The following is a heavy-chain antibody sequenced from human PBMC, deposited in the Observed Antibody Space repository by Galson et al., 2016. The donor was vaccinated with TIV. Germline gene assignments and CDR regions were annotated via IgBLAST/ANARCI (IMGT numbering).Heavy chain of an antibody. CDR1: GFTFDSYT. J-gene: IGHJ4*02. Sequence: SLRLSCAASGFTFDSYTFHWVRQTPGKGLEWVAIISHDGNNKDFADSVQGRFTISRDSSKNTVFLQMNSLRLEDTAVYYCTRDGRGNWKYVDYFDYWGRGTLVTVSS. CDR3: TRDGRGNWKYVDYFDY. CDR2: ISHDGNNK. D-gene: IGHD1-7*01. V-gene: IGHV3-30-3*01.